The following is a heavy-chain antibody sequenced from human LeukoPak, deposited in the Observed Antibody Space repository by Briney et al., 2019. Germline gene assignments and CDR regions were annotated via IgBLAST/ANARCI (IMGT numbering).Heavy chain of an antibody. J-gene: IGHJ4*02. CDR3: ARGDYDILTGYPDY. CDR2: ISYDGSNK. V-gene: IGHV3-30*04. CDR1: GFTFSSYA. Sequence: GGSLRLSCAASGFTFSSYAMHWVRQAPGKGLEGVAVISYDGSNKYYADSVKGRFTISRDNSKNTLYLQMNSLRAEDTAVYYCARGDYDILTGYPDYWGQGTLVTVSS. D-gene: IGHD3-9*01.